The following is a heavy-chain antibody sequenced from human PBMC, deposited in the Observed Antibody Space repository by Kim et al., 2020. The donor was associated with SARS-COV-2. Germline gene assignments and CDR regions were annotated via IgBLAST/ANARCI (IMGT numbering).Heavy chain of an antibody. Sequence: GKGRFTIARDNAKNSLYLQMNSLRAEDTAVYYCARLAWGYYDSSGYYSDYWGQGTLVTVSS. J-gene: IGHJ4*02. CDR3: ARLAWGYYDSSGYYSDY. D-gene: IGHD3-22*01. V-gene: IGHV3-21*01.